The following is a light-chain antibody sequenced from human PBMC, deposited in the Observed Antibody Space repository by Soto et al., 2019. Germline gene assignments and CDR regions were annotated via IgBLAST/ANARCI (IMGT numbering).Light chain of an antibody. CDR1: QSISSY. V-gene: IGKV3-11*01. CDR2: DAS. J-gene: IGKJ4*01. CDR3: QQRRGLT. Sequence: EIVLTQSPATLSLSPGERATLSCRASQSISSYLAWYQQKPGQAPRLLIYDASNRATGIPARFSGSGTATDFTLTISGLEREDFAVYYCQQRRGLTFGGGTKVEIK.